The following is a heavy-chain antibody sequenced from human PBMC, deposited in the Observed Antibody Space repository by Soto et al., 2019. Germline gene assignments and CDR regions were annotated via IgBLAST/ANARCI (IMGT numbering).Heavy chain of an antibody. CDR1: GFTFSSYG. V-gene: IGHV3-33*01. CDR3: ARDRYIAVAVGSGMDV. Sequence: HPGGSLRLSCAASGFTFSSYGMHWVRQAPGKGLEWVAVIWYDGSNKYYADSVKGRFTISRDNSKNTLYLQMNSLRAEDTAVYYCARDRYIAVAVGSGMDVWGQGTTVTVSS. CDR2: IWYDGSNK. D-gene: IGHD6-19*01. J-gene: IGHJ6*02.